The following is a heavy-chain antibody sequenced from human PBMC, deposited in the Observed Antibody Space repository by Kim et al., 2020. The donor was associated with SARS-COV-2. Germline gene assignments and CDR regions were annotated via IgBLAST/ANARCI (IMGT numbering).Heavy chain of an antibody. Sequence: GGSLRLSCAASGFTFSNYDMHWVRQAAGKGLEWVPAIGSGGHTYYADSVKARFTIVRENANNFLYLQMNRLTDGETAIYYVTSEAFDRSLLGWYFDFWGR. CDR2: IGSGGHT. CDR3: TSEAFDRSLLGWYFDF. D-gene: IGHD3-10*01. CDR1: GFTFSNYD. J-gene: IGHJ2*01. V-gene: IGHV3-13*01.